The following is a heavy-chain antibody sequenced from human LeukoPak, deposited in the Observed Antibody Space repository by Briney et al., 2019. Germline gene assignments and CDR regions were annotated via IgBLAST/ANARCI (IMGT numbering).Heavy chain of an antibody. Sequence: PSETLSLTWTVSGYSISSGFYWSCIRQPPRKGLEWIGYIYYSGSTNYNPSLKSRVTISVDTSKNQFSLKLSSVTAADTAVYYCARGHYYGSGPSYYYYYMDVWGKGTTVTVSS. CDR2: IYYSGST. J-gene: IGHJ6*03. CDR1: GYSISSGFY. V-gene: IGHV4-61*01. D-gene: IGHD3-10*01. CDR3: ARGHYYGSGPSYYYYYMDV.